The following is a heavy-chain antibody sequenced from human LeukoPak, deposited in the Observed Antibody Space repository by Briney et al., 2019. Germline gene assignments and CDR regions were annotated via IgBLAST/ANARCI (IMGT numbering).Heavy chain of an antibody. CDR3: ARDSSYYYYMDV. J-gene: IGHJ6*03. CDR1: GFTVSSNY. V-gene: IGHV3-53*01. Sequence: PGGSLRLSCAASGFTVSSNYMSWVRQAPGKGLEWVSLIYSTGSTYYADSVRGRFTISRDNSKNTLYLQMNSLRPEDTAVYYCARDSSYYYYMDVWGKGTTVIVSS. CDR2: IYSTGST.